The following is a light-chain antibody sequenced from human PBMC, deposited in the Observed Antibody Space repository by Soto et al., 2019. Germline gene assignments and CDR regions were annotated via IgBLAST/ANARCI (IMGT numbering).Light chain of an antibody. CDR2: WAS. Sequence: DIVMTHSPDSLDVSLGERATINCKSSQSVLFSSNSKNALAWYQQRPGQPPKLLIYWASTRESGVPDRFSGSAAGTDFSLTISTLQAEDVAVYYCQQYCVTPPTFGGGTKVEIK. V-gene: IGKV4-1*01. CDR3: QQYCVTPPT. J-gene: IGKJ4*01. CDR1: QSVLFSSNSKNA.